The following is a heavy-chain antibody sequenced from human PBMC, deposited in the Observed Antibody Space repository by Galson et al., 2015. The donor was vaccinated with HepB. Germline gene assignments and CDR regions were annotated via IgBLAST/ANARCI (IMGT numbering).Heavy chain of an antibody. V-gene: IGHV1-69*10. CDR2: IIPILGIA. CDR1: GGTFSSYA. Sequence: SVKVSCKASGGTFSSYAISWVRQAPGQGLEWMGGIIPILGIATYAQKFQGRVTITADKSTSTAYMELSSLRSEDAAVYYCAVSRYDRSLYWGQGTLVTVSS. CDR3: AVSRYDRSLY. D-gene: IGHD3-16*01. J-gene: IGHJ4*02.